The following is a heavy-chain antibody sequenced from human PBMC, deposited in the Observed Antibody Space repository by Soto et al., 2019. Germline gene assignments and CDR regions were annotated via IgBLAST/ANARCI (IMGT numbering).Heavy chain of an antibody. CDR1: GYTFTSYA. CDR3: ARGDTMVRGVIIDYFDY. D-gene: IGHD3-10*01. CDR2: INAGNGNT. J-gene: IGHJ4*02. V-gene: IGHV1-3*01. Sequence: ASVKVSCKASGYTFTSYAMHWVRQAPGQRLEWMGWINAGNGNTKYSQKFQGRVTITRDTSASTAYMELSSLRSEDTAVYYCARGDTMVRGVIIDYFDYWGQGTLVTVSS.